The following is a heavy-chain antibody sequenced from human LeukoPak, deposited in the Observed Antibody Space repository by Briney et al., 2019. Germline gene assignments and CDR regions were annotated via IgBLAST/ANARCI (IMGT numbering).Heavy chain of an antibody. CDR2: INPSGGST. CDR1: GYTFTSYY. V-gene: IGHV1-46*01. CDR3: ARDAVGDYAQAPYYYYYYYMDV. J-gene: IGHJ6*03. Sequence: ASVKVSCKASGYTFTSYYMHWVRQAPGQGLEWMGKINPSGGSTSYAQKFQGRVTMTRDTSTSTVYMELSSLRSEDTAVYYCARDAVGDYAQAPYYYYYYYMDVWGKGTTVTIS. D-gene: IGHD4-17*01.